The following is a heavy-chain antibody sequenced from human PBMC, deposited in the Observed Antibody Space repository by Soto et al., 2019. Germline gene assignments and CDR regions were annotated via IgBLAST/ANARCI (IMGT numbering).Heavy chain of an antibody. CDR1: GGPFSGYY. Sequence: SETLSLTCAVYGGPFSGYYWSWIRQPPGKGLEWIGEINHSGSTNYNPSLKSRVTISVDTSKNQFSLKLSSVTAADTAVYYCARGLRNTAMAFDYWGQGTLVTVS. CDR2: INHSGST. J-gene: IGHJ4*02. CDR3: ARGLRNTAMAFDY. V-gene: IGHV4-34*01. D-gene: IGHD5-18*01.